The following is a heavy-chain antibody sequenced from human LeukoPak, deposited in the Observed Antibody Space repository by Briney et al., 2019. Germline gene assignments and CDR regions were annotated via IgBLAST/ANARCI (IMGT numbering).Heavy chain of an antibody. CDR3: AKDMGSIVGPTFQFDY. Sequence: GGSLRLSCAASGFTFDDYAMHWVRHAPGKGLEWVSLISGDGGSTYYADSVKGRFTISRDNSKNSLYLQMNSLRTEDTALYYCAKDMGSIVGPTFQFDYWGQGALVTVSS. CDR1: GFTFDDYA. CDR2: ISGDGGST. J-gene: IGHJ4*02. D-gene: IGHD1-26*01. V-gene: IGHV3-43*02.